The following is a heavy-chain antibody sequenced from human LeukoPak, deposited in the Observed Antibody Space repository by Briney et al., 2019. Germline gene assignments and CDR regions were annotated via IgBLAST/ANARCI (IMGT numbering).Heavy chain of an antibody. J-gene: IGHJ4*02. CDR3: ARDNLNDVMGFDY. CDR2: IYSGGST. Sequence: HGGSLRLSCAASGFTVSSNYMSWVRQAPGKGLEWVTVIYSGGSTYYADSVKGRFTISRDNFKNTLYLQMNSLSAEDTAVYYCARDNLNDVMGFDYWCQGTLVTVSS. CDR1: GFTVSSNY. V-gene: IGHV3-53*01. D-gene: IGHD1-20*01.